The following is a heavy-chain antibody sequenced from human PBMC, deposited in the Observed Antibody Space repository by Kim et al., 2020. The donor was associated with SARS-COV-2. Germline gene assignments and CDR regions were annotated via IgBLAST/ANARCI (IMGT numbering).Heavy chain of an antibody. D-gene: IGHD2-2*03. Sequence: GGSLRLSCTTSGFTFTGYAMSWVRQAPGKGLAWVSSIDGSDGTTYYVDSVKGRFTISRDNSKNTLYLQMNSLRADDTAVYYCMKGGWGWIWDHWGQGT. CDR2: IDGSDGTT. J-gene: IGHJ4*02. CDR3: MKGGWGWIWDH. CDR1: GFTFTGYA. V-gene: IGHV3-23*01.